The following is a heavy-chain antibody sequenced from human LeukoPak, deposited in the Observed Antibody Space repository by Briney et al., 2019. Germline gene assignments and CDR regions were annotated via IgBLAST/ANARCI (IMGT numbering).Heavy chain of an antibody. J-gene: IGHJ4*02. CDR2: ISSSGSTI. V-gene: IGHV3-48*03. Sequence: GGSLRLSCAASGFTFSSYEMNWVRQAPGKGLEWVSYISSSGSTIYYADSVKGRFTIPRDNAKNSLYLQMNSLRAEDTAVYYCAREGLLFFDYWGQGTLVTVSS. CDR1: GFTFSSYE. CDR3: AREGLLFFDY. D-gene: IGHD2-21*02.